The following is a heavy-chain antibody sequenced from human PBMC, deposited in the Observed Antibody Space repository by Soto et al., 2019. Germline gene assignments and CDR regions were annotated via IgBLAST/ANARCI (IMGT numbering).Heavy chain of an antibody. CDR3: ARAVAVAADFDY. V-gene: IGHV1-3*05. Sequence: QVQLVQSGAEEKKPGDSVKVSCKASGYTFTGYALRWVRQAPGQRLEWMGWINAGNGNTKYSQKFQGRVTITRDTSASTAYMELSSLRSEDTAVYYCARAVAVAADFDYWGQGTLVTVSS. CDR2: INAGNGNT. J-gene: IGHJ4*02. CDR1: GYTFTGYA. D-gene: IGHD6-19*01.